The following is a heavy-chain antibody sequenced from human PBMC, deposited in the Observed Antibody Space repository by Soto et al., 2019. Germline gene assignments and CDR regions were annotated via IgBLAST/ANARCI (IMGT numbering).Heavy chain of an antibody. V-gene: IGHV1-3*04. J-gene: IGHJ4*02. CDR3: TRDNNGIGDY. D-gene: IGHD1-1*01. CDR2: INTVTGNT. CDR1: GYIFTSYP. Sequence: QVQLVQSGAEVKKPGASVRVSCKASGYIFTSYPMHWVRQAPGHSLEWMGWINTVTGNTKYSQNFQGRVSTSRDTSAYTAYMELSSLRSEDKAVYYCTRDNNGIGDYWGQGTLVTVSS.